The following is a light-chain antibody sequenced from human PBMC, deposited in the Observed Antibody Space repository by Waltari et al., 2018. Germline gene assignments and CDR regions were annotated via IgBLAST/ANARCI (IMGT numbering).Light chain of an antibody. CDR1: QSISNY. V-gene: IGKV1-39*01. CDR2: AAS. J-gene: IGKJ1*01. Sequence: DIQMTQSPSSLSASVGDRVTITCRASQSISNYLNWYQQKPGKAPNLLIYAASSLQSGVPSRFSGSGSGTDFTLTISSLQPEDVATYYCQQSYDDWTFGQGTKVEIK. CDR3: QQSYDDWT.